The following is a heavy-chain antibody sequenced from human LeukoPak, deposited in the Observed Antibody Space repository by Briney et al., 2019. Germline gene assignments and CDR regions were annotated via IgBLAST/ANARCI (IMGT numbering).Heavy chain of an antibody. CDR2: IRFDGSNQ. CDR1: GFTFSNFG. CDR3: AKRAGSAWSAGA. V-gene: IGHV3-30*02. D-gene: IGHD3-10*01. J-gene: IGHJ5*02. Sequence: GGSLRLSCAASGFTFSNFGMHWVRQAPGKGLEWVSYIRFDGSNQYYTDSVKGRFGIFRDNSKNTVYLQMNSLRTEDTAVYYCAKRAGSAWSAGAWGQGTLVTVSS.